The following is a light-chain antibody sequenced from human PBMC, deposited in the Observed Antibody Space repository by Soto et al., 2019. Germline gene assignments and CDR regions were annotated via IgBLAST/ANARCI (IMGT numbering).Light chain of an antibody. CDR2: DVR. CDR1: SSDVGGYNY. V-gene: IGLV2-14*01. CDR3: SSYTSSSTLV. J-gene: IGLJ2*01. Sequence: QSALTQPASVSGSPGQSITISCTGTSSDVGGYNYVSWYQQHPGKAPKLMIYDVRNRPYGVSNRFSGSKSGNTASLTISGLQAEDEADYYCSSYTSSSTLVFGGGTQLTVL.